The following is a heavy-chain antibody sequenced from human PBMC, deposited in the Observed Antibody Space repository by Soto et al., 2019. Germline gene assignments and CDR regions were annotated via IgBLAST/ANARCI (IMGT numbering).Heavy chain of an antibody. Sequence: QVQLVESGGGVVQPGRSLRLSCAASGFTFSSYGIHWVRQAPAKGLEWVAVISYDGTNKYYADSVKGRFTVSRDNSKNTLYLQMNSLIAEDTALYYCAKERYGQLYLEDYGIDVWGQGTTVTVSS. CDR3: AKERYGQLYLEDYGIDV. CDR2: ISYDGTNK. J-gene: IGHJ6*02. V-gene: IGHV3-30*18. D-gene: IGHD1-1*01. CDR1: GFTFSSYG.